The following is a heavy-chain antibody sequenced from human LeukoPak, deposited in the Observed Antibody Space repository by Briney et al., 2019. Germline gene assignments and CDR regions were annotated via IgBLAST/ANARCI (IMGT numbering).Heavy chain of an antibody. J-gene: IGHJ4*02. Sequence: KPSETLSLTCTVSDGSISTHYWSWIRQPPGKGLEWIGYIYYSGSTDYNPSLRSRVTISLDTSKNQVSLKLTSLTAADTAVYFCARGEEAYVHFDYWGQGTLVTVSS. CDR3: ARGEEAYVHFDY. V-gene: IGHV4-59*11. D-gene: IGHD2-21*01. CDR2: IYYSGST. CDR1: DGSISTHY.